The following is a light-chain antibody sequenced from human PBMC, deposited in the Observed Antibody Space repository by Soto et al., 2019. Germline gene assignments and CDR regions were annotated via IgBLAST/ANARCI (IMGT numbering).Light chain of an antibody. J-gene: IGKJ1*01. V-gene: IGKV3-20*01. Sequence: EIVLTQSPGTLSLSPGERATLSCRASQSVSSSHLAWYQQKPGQAPRLLIYGASSRATGIPDRFSGSGSGTDFTLTISRLEPEDFAVYYCQRYCSFGQGTKVEIK. CDR1: QSVSSSH. CDR2: GAS. CDR3: QRYCS.